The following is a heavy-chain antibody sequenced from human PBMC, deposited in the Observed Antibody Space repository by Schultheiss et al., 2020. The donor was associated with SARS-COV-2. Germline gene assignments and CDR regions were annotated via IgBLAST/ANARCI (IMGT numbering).Heavy chain of an antibody. CDR2: IIPIFGTA. D-gene: IGHD3-10*01. CDR3: ARSGDLPYYYYGLDV. V-gene: IGHV1-69*06. CDR1: GGTFSSYA. J-gene: IGHJ6*02. Sequence: SVKVSCKASGGTFSSYAISWVRQAPGQGLEWMGGIIPIFGTANYAQKFQGRVIMTADTSSSTVYMDLRSLTSDDTAVYYCARSGDLPYYYYGLDVWGQGTTATVSS.